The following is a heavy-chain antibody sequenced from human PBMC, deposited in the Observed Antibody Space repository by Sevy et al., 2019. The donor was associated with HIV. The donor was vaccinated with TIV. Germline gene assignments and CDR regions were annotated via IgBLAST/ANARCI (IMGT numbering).Heavy chain of an antibody. J-gene: IGHJ4*02. Sequence: GGSLRLSCEVSGFTFSNYWLTWVRQAPGKGLEWVANIKEDGSDKYYGDPVKGRFSPSRDNAKNSLYLQMDSRGAEDTAEYYCVRGGLASATDFDYWGQGTLVTVSS. V-gene: IGHV3-7*01. CDR1: GFTFSNYW. CDR2: IKEDGSDK. CDR3: VRGGLASATDFDY. D-gene: IGHD2-15*01.